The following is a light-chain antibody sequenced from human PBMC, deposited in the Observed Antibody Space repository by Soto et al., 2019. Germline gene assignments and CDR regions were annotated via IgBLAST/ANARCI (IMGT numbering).Light chain of an antibody. CDR3: SSYTSSSTYV. CDR1: SSDVGGYSY. J-gene: IGLJ1*01. V-gene: IGLV2-14*01. Sequence: HSALTQPASVSGSPGQSITISCTGTSSDVGGYSYVSWYQQHPGKAPKLMIYEVSNRPSGVSNRFSGSKSGNTASLTISGLQAEDEADYYCSSYTSSSTYVFGTGTKVTVL. CDR2: EVS.